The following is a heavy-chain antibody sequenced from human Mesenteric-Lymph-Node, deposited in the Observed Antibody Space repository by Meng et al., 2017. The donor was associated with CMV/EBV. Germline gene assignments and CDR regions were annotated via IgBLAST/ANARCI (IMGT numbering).Heavy chain of an antibody. V-gene: IGHV1-2*02. CDR2: INPYSGGT. J-gene: IGHJ5*02. CDR1: GYTFIGYY. D-gene: IGHD6-6*01. CDR3: ARDPSMNGGRSFDP. Sequence: KAYGYTFIGYYIHWVRQVPGQGLEWMGWINPYSGGTDFAEKFQGRVTMTRDTSISTVYMELTRLASDDTSVYYCARDPSMNGGRSFDPWGQGTLVTVSS.